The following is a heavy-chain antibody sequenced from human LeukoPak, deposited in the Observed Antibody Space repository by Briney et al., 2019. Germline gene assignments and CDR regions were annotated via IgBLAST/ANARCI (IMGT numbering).Heavy chain of an antibody. J-gene: IGHJ4*02. CDR3: ARGPSGYHNT. Sequence: PGGSLRLSCAASGFTFSSYSMNWVRQAPGKGLEWVSSITGSGGSTYYGDSVKGRFTISRDNSKNTLYLQMNSLRAEDTAVYYCARGPSGYHNTGGQGTLVTVSS. D-gene: IGHD5-12*01. CDR1: GFTFSSYS. CDR2: ITGSGGST. V-gene: IGHV3-23*01.